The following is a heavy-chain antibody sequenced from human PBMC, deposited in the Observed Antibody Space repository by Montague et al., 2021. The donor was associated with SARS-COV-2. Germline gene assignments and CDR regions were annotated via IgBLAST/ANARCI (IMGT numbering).Heavy chain of an antibody. CDR3: ANFYSGSYNY. V-gene: IGHV4-39*01. CDR2: LYHTGST. CDR1: RGSLRLTSYH. J-gene: IGHJ4*01. Sequence: SETLSLTCTVSRGSLRLTSYHWGWIRQPPGKGLEWVGSLYHTGSTYYDPSLESRVTMSVDNSKNQFSLMLTAVTAADTAVYYCANFYSGSYNYWGHGSLVTVSS. D-gene: IGHD1-26*01.